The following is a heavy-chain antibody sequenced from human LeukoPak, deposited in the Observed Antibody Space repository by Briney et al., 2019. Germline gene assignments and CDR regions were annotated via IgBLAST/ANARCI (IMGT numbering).Heavy chain of an antibody. Sequence: ETLSLTCTVSGGSISSRSYYWGWIRQPPGKELEWIGSIYYSGETHYNPSLHSRVVMSVDTSNNHFSLKPTSVTAPDTAVYYCARTVGTHRFDYWGQGTLVTVSS. CDR2: IYYSGET. D-gene: IGHD4-23*01. CDR3: ARTVGTHRFDY. CDR1: GGSISSRSYY. V-gene: IGHV4-39*02. J-gene: IGHJ4*02.